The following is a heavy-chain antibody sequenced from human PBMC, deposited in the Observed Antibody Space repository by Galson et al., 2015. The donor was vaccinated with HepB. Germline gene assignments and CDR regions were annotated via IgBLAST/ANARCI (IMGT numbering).Heavy chain of an antibody. D-gene: IGHD6-13*01. Sequence: SLRLSCAASGFTFSSYGMHWVRQAPGKGLEWVAVIWYDGSNKYYADSVKGRFTISRDNSKNTLYLQMNSLRAEDTAVYYCARDLQLVGFDYWGQGTLVTVSS. CDR1: GFTFSSYG. CDR3: ARDLQLVGFDY. CDR2: IWYDGSNK. J-gene: IGHJ4*02. V-gene: IGHV3-33*08.